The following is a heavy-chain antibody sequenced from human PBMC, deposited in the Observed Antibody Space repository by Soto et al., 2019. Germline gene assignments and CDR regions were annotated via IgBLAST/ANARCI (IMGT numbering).Heavy chain of an antibody. CDR2: IYYSGST. Sequence: QLQLQESGPGLVKPSETLSLTCTVSGGSISSSSYYWGWIRQPPGKGLEWIGSIYYSGSTYYNPSLKSRVTRDVDTSKHQCSLKLGSVTAADTAVYYVARQLYDYLHQNAFDIWGQGTMVTVSS. CDR3: ARQLYDYLHQNAFDI. D-gene: IGHD4-17*01. J-gene: IGHJ3*02. V-gene: IGHV4-39*01. CDR1: GGSISSSSYY.